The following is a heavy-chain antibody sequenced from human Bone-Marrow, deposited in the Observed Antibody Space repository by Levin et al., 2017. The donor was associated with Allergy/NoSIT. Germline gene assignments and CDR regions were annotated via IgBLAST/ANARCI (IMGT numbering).Heavy chain of an antibody. D-gene: IGHD3-3*01. CDR3: ARSNYDFWSGPDY. Sequence: GESLKISCKASGYTFTSYAMNWVRQAPGQGLEWMGWINTNTGNPTYAQGFTGRFVFSLDTSVSTAYLQISSLKAEDTAVYYCARSNYDFWSGPDYWGQGTLVTVSS. V-gene: IGHV7-4-1*02. CDR1: GYTFTSYA. CDR2: INTNTGNP. J-gene: IGHJ4*02.